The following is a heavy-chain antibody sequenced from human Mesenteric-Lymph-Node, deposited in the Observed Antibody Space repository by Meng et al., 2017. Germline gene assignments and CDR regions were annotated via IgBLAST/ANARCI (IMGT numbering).Heavy chain of an antibody. D-gene: IGHD6-25*01. J-gene: IGHJ5*02. CDR2: VSHDGNTI. CDR3: ARDHGSLNWFDP. CDR1: GFTFNSYN. V-gene: IGHV3-33*05. Sequence: VRFVESGGGVVQPGRSLRLSCTTSGFTFNSYNMHWIRKAPGKGLEWAASVSHDGNTIYYADSVKGRFTISRDNSRNTVYLQMNSLRADDTAVYYCARDHGSLNWFDPWGQGTLVTVSS.